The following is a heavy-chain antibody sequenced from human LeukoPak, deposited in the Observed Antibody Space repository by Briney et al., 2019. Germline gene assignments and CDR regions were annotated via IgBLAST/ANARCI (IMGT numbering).Heavy chain of an antibody. CDR1: GFTFSTYS. CDR3: ARGRSITILRGVAISDGFDI. J-gene: IGHJ3*02. Sequence: PGGSLRLSCAASGFTFSTYSMNWARQAPGKGLEWVSSIPTSSDYIYYAGSLKGRFTISRDNAKNSLYLHMNSLRPDDTAVYYCARGRSITILRGVAISDGFDIWGQGTKVTVS. V-gene: IGHV3-21*06. D-gene: IGHD3-10*01. CDR2: IPTSSDYI.